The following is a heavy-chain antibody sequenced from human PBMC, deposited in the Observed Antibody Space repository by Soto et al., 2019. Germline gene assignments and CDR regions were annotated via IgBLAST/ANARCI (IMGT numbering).Heavy chain of an antibody. J-gene: IGHJ4*02. CDR3: ASRQYFDWHHSAY. Sequence: QVQLVQSGAEVKKPGSSVKVSCKASGGTFSSYAISWVRQAPGHGLEWMGGIIPIFGTANYAQKFQGRVTITAAKSTRKAYMELSSLRSEDTAVYYCASRQYFDWHHSAYWGQGNLVTVSS. CDR2: IIPIFGTA. D-gene: IGHD3-9*01. CDR1: GGTFSSYA. V-gene: IGHV1-69*06.